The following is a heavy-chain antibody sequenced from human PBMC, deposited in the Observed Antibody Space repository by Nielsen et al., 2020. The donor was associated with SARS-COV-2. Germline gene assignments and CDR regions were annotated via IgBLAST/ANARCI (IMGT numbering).Heavy chain of an antibody. CDR1: GFTFSSYS. D-gene: IGHD2-15*01. Sequence: GESLKISCAASGFTFSSYSMNWVRQAPGKGLEWVSLMYAGASTYYADSVKGRFTISRHNAENTVYLQMNSLRTDDTAVYYCARGVELPHQPPAMDVWGQGTTVTVSS. V-gene: IGHV3-53*04. J-gene: IGHJ6*02. CDR3: ARGVELPHQPPAMDV. CDR2: MYAGAST.